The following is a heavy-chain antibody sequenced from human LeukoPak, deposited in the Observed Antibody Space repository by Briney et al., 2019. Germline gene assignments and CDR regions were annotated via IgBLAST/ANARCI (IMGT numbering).Heavy chain of an antibody. J-gene: IGHJ4*02. CDR2: ISGSGGST. V-gene: IGHV3-23*01. CDR3: AKAKKVRXXXYLDY. CDR1: GFTFSSYA. Sequence: GGSLRLSCAASGFTFSSYAMSWVRQAPGKGLEWVSAISGSGGSTYYADSVKGRFTISRDNSKNTLYLQMNSLRAEDTAVYYCAKAKKVRXXXYLDYWGQGALVTVSS.